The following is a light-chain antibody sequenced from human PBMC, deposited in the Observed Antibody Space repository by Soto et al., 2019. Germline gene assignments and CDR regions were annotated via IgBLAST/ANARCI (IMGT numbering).Light chain of an antibody. CDR2: GAS. CDR1: QSVSSN. V-gene: IGKV3-15*01. J-gene: IGKJ5*01. Sequence: EIAMTQSPAPLSVSPGERATLSCRASQSVSSNLAWYQQKPGQAPRLLIYGASTRATGVPARFSGSGSGTEFTLTISSLQSEDFAVYFCQQYNNWPPNFGQGTRLEIK. CDR3: QQYNNWPPN.